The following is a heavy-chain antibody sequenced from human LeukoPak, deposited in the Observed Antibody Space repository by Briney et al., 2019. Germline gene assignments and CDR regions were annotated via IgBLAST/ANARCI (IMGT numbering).Heavy chain of an antibody. CDR2: ISAYNGNT. D-gene: IGHD2-15*01. CDR3: ARVQGRYCSGGSCYLIY. Sequence: ASVKVSCKASGYTFTSYGISWVRQAPGQGLEWMGWISAYNGNTNYAQKLQGRVTMTTDTSTSTAYMELRSLRSDDTAVYYCARVQGRYCSGGSCYLIYWGQGALVTVSS. CDR1: GYTFTSYG. J-gene: IGHJ4*02. V-gene: IGHV1-18*01.